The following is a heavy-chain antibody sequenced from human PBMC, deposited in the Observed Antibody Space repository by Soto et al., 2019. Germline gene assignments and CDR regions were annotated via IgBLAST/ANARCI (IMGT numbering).Heavy chain of an antibody. CDR2: ISSNSDTI. CDR3: AKDMQWGGMTTIHYFDS. Sequence: EVQLVESGGGLVQPGRSLRLSCVASGFTADDYAMHWVRQAPGKGLEWFSGISSNSDTIDYADSVKGRFVISRDNAKNSLFLQMNGLRPEDTSLYYCAKDMQWGGMTTIHYFDSWGQGTLVTVSS. CDR1: GFTADDYA. J-gene: IGHJ4*02. V-gene: IGHV3-9*02. D-gene: IGHD4-17*01.